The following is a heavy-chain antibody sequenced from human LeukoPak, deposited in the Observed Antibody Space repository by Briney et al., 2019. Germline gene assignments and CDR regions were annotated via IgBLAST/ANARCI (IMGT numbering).Heavy chain of an antibody. J-gene: IGHJ2*01. V-gene: IGHV3-30*14. D-gene: IGHD3-22*01. CDR1: GLTFRSYA. CDR3: ARALLRHWYFDL. CDR2: ISYDGDDGSNI. Sequence: GGSLRLSCAASGLTFRSYAMHWVRQAPGKGLEWVAVISYDGDDGSNIYYADSVKGRFTISRDNSKNTLYLQMNSLRAEDTAVYYCARALLRHWYFDLWGRGTLVIVSS.